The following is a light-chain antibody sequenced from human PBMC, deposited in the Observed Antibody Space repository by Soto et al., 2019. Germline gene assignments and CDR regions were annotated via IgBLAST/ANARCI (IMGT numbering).Light chain of an antibody. CDR1: SSDIGDYNY. Sequence: QPVLTQPPSASGSPGQSVTISCTGTSSDIGDYNYVSWYQQHPGKAPKLMIYEVTKRPSGVPDRFSGSKSGNTASLTVSGLQAEDEADYYCNSYAGSNNWVFGGGTKLTVL. CDR2: EVT. J-gene: IGLJ3*02. CDR3: NSYAGSNNWV. V-gene: IGLV2-8*01.